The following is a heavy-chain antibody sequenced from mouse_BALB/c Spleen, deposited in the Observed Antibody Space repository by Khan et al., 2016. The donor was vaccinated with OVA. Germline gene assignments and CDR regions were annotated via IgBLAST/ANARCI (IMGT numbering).Heavy chain of an antibody. D-gene: IGHD2-14*01. CDR1: GYAFSSYW. J-gene: IGHJ3*01. Sequence: QVQLKESGAELVRPGSSVKISCKASGYAFSSYWMNWVKQRPGQGPEWIGQIYPGDGDTKYNGKFKGKVTLTADKSSSTAYMQLSSLTSEDSAVYFCARSGYDYFAYWGQGTLVTVSA. CDR3: ARSGYDYFAY. V-gene: IGHV1-80*01. CDR2: IYPGDGDT.